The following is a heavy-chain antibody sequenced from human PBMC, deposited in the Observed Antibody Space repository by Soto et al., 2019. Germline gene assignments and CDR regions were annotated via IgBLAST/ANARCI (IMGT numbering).Heavy chain of an antibody. J-gene: IGHJ4*02. D-gene: IGHD1-26*01. CDR3: ARAPSGSYPEFDY. Sequence: GGSLGLSCAASGVIFSSYTMHWVRQAPGKGLEWVGVITYDGSNQYYADSVKGRFTISRDNSRNMLFLQMNSLRPDDTAVYYCARAPSGSYPEFDYWGQATLVTV. CDR1: GVIFSSYT. CDR2: ITYDGSNQ. V-gene: IGHV3-30-3*01.